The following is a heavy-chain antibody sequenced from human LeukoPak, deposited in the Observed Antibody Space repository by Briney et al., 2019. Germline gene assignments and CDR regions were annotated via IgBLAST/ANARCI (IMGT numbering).Heavy chain of an antibody. D-gene: IGHD3-22*01. CDR3: ARARGGYYYDSSGYYRY. J-gene: IGHJ4*02. V-gene: IGHV3-48*03. CDR2: ISSSGSTI. CDR1: GFTFSSYE. Sequence: QPGGSLRLSCAASGFTFSSYEMNWVRQAPGKGLEWVSYISSSGSTIYYADSVKGRFTISRDNDKNSLYLQMNSLRAEDTAVYYCARARGGYYYDSSGYYRYWGQGTLVTVSS.